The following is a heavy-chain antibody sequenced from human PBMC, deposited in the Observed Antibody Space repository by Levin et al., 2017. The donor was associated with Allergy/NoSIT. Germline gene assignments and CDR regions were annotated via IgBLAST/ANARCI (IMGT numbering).Heavy chain of an antibody. V-gene: IGHV3-9*01. CDR2: ISWNSGSI. Sequence: GGSLRLSCAASGFTFDDYAMHWVRQAPGKGLEWVSGISWNSGSIGYADSVKGRFTISRDNAKNSLYLQMNSLRAEDTALYYCARLVTGYYYYGMDVWGQGTTVTVSS. CDR3: ARLVTGYYYYGMDV. D-gene: IGHD1-14*01. CDR1: GFTFDDYA. J-gene: IGHJ6*02.